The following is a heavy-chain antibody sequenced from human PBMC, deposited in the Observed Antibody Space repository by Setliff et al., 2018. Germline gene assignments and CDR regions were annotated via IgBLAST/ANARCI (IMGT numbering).Heavy chain of an antibody. D-gene: IGHD3-3*01. CDR3: ARAPRLEWILPTFDY. CDR1: DYAFVSYG. J-gene: IGHJ4*02. CDR2: ISAYTGKA. V-gene: IGHV1-18*01. Sequence: WASVKVSCKASDYAFVSYGLSWMRQAPGQGLEWLGWISAYTGKADYAHNFQDRLTMTTDTSTNTAYMELRSLTSDDTAVYFCARAPRLEWILPTFDYWGQGTPVTVSS.